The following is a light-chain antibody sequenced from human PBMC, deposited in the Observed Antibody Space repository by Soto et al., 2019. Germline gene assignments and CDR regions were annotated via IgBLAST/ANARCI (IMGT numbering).Light chain of an antibody. J-gene: IGKJ1*01. V-gene: IGKV3-15*01. CDR1: QTVNSN. CDR3: QQYNNWPWT. CDR2: GAS. Sequence: EIVMTQSPATLSVSPGERVTLSCRASQTVNSNLAWYQQKPGQAPSLLIYGASTRATGIPARFSGSGSGTEFTLTINSLQSEDFAVYYCQQYNNWPWTFGQGTKVDIK.